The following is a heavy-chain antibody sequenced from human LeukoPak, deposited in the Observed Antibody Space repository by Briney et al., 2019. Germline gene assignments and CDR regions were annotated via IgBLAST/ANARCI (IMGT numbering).Heavy chain of an antibody. V-gene: IGHV1-69*06. CDR1: GGAFNNHP. CDR3: ARETTDSRGYFFSDH. J-gene: IGHJ4*02. D-gene: IGHD3-22*01. CDR2: IITVFGST. Sequence: SVKVSCKSSGGAFNNHPFSWVRQAPGQGLEWMGRIITVFGSTTYAQKFQGRITISEDKSTATSYMELSSLRSDDTAVYFCARETTDSRGYFFSDHWGQGTLVTVSS.